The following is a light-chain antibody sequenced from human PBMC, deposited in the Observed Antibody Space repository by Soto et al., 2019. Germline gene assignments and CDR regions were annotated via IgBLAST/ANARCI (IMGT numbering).Light chain of an antibody. CDR2: SNN. Sequence: QSVLTQPPSASGTPGQRVTISCSGSSPNIGSNTVNWYQQLPGTAPKLLIYSNNQRPSGVPDRCSGSQSGTSASLAISGLQYEDEDDYYCAAWNDSLDGAVFGGGTKLTVL. CDR3: AAWNDSLDGAV. CDR1: SPNIGSNT. V-gene: IGLV1-44*01. J-gene: IGLJ2*01.